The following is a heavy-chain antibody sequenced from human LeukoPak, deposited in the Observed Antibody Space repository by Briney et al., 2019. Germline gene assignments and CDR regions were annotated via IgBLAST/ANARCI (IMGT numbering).Heavy chain of an antibody. J-gene: IGHJ6*03. CDR1: GYTFTSYD. CDR3: ARAGKVKTNYYYYMDV. D-gene: IGHD1-14*01. CDR2: MNPSSGNT. V-gene: IGHV1-8*01. Sequence: ASVKVSCKASGYTFTSYDINWVRQATGQGLEWMGWMNPSSGNTGYAQKFQGRVTMTRNTSISTAYMELSSLGSEDTAVYYCARAGKVKTNYYYYMDVWGKGTTVTISS.